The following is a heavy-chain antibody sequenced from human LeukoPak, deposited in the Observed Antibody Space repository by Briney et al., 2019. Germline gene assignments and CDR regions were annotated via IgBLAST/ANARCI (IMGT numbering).Heavy chain of an antibody. CDR3: AKDNGRYGMDV. CDR1: GFTFSSYG. J-gene: IGHJ6*02. V-gene: IGHV3-33*06. CDR2: IWYDGINK. D-gene: IGHD4-17*01. Sequence: GGSLRLSCAASGFTFSSYGMHWVRQAPGKGLEWVAVIWYDGINKFHADSVKGRFTISRDNSKNTVYLQMNSLRAEDTAVYYCAKDNGRYGMDVWGQGTTVTVSS.